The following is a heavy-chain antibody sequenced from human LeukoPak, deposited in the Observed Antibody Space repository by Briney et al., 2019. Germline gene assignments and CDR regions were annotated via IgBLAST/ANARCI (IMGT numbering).Heavy chain of an antibody. CDR3: ARGKYCTNGVCYHYYYYYMDV. D-gene: IGHD2-8*01. V-gene: IGHV3-21*01. CDR2: ISSSISYI. CDR1: GFTFSSYS. J-gene: IGHJ6*03. Sequence: GGSLRLSCAASGFTFSSYSMNWVRQAPGKWLEWVSSISSSISYIYYADSVKGRFTISRDNAKNSLYLQMNSLRAEDTAVYYCARGKYCTNGVCYHYYYYYMDVWGKGTTVTVSS.